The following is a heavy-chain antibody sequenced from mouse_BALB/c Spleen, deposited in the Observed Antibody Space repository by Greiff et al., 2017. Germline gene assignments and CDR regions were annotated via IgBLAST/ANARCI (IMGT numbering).Heavy chain of an antibody. Sequence: QVQLQQSGAELAKPGASVKMSCKASGYTFTSYWMHWVKQRPGQGLEWIGYINPSTGYTEYNQKFKDKATLTADKSSSTAYMQLSSLTSEDSAVYYCARRDGYYGYFDVWGAGTTVTVSS. CDR1: GYTFTSYW. CDR2: INPSTGYT. CDR3: ARRDGYYGYFDV. V-gene: IGHV1-7*01. D-gene: IGHD2-3*01. J-gene: IGHJ1*01.